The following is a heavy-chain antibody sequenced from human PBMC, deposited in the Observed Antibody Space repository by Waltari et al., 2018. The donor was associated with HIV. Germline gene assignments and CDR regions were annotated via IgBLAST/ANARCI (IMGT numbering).Heavy chain of an antibody. CDR2: ISGDSSFI. CDR1: GFTFKTYS. J-gene: IGHJ3*01. Sequence: ESGGGRAKPGGTLKLSCSGSGFTFKTYSVSWIRETPGRGLEGISWISGDSSFIYYADWVEGRFTVSRDNVRNSVFRQINDVRAEDTATYFCGAFLCAEDCRDGFDVWGQGTMVTVS. V-gene: IGHV3-21*06. CDR3: GAFLCAEDCRDGFDV. D-gene: IGHD2-21*02.